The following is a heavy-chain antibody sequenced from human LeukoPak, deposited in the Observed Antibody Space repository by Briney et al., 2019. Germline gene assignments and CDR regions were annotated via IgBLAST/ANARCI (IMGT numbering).Heavy chain of an antibody. D-gene: IGHD1-26*01. CDR2: INHSGST. V-gene: IGHV4-34*01. Sequence: PSETLSLTCAVYGGSFSGYYWSWIRQPPGKGLEWIGEINHSGSTNYNPSLKSRVTISVDTSKNQFSLKLSSVTAADTAVYHCARGRRGGSYLWGNWFDPWGQGTLVTVSS. CDR1: GGSFSGYY. J-gene: IGHJ5*02. CDR3: ARGRRGGSYLWGNWFDP.